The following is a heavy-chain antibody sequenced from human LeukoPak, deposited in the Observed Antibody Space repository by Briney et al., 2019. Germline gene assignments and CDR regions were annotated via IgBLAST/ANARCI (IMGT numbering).Heavy chain of an antibody. J-gene: IGHJ4*02. CDR1: GGSFSGYY. V-gene: IGHV4-34*01. D-gene: IGHD3-22*01. CDR2: INHSGST. CDR3: ARRSSGYYLAYYFDY. Sequence: SETLSLTCAVYGGSFSGYYWSWIRQPPGKGLEWIGEINHSGSTNYNPSLKCRVTISVDTSKNQSSLTLSSVTAAETAVYYCARRSSGYYLAYYFDYWGQGTLVTVSS.